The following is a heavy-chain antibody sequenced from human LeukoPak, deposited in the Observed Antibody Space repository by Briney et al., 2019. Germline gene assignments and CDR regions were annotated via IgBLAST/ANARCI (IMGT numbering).Heavy chain of an antibody. CDR2: ISSSSSTI. D-gene: IGHD2-2*01. CDR3: AKVADTGGLGASCYNY. Sequence: GGSLRLSCAASGFTFSSYSMNWVRQAPGKGLEWVSYISSSSSTIYYADSVKGRFTISRDNSKNTLYLQMNSLRAEDTAVYYCAKVADTGGLGASCYNYWGQGTLVTVSS. J-gene: IGHJ4*02. V-gene: IGHV3-48*01. CDR1: GFTFSSYS.